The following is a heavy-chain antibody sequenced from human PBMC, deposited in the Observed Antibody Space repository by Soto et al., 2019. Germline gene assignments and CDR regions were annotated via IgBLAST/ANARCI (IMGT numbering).Heavy chain of an antibody. CDR1: GHTFSSHD. CDR2: MNPNTGNT. J-gene: IGHJ4*02. Sequence: QVQLVQSGAEVKKPGASVKVSCKASGHTFSSHDINWVRQATGQGPEWMGWMNPNTGNTGYAQTFQGTVQMTSDTSINTAYMEFSSPRSEDTAFYYCARCRAESNSLRGLDCWGQGTQGTVSS. V-gene: IGHV1-8*01. CDR3: ARCRAESNSLRGLDC. D-gene: IGHD6-6*01.